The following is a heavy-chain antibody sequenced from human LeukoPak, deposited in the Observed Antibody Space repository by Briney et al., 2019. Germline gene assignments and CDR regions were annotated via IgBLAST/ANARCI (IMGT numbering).Heavy chain of an antibody. CDR2: IYYSGST. J-gene: IGHJ4*02. D-gene: IGHD1-26*01. CDR3: ARRRAVGTTLFDY. Sequence: SETLSLTCIVSGGSISSSGYFWGWIRQPPGKGLEWIGTIYYSGSTDYNPTLKSRVTISVDTSKKQFSLKLTSVTAADTAVYYCARRRAVGTTLFDYWGQGTLVTVSS. CDR1: GGSISSSGYF. V-gene: IGHV4-39*01.